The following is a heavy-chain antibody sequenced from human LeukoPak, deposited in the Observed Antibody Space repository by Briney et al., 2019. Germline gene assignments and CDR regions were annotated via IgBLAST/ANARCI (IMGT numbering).Heavy chain of an antibody. V-gene: IGHV4-34*01. CDR2: INHSGST. J-gene: IGHJ4*02. CDR1: GGSFSGYY. CDR3: ARGNDFWSGTFDY. D-gene: IGHD3-3*01. Sequence: PSETLSLTCAVYGGSFSGYYWSWIRQPPGKGLEWIGEINHSGSTNYNPSLKSRVTTSVDTSKNQFSLKLSSVTAADTAVYYCARGNDFWSGTFDYWGQGTLVTVSS.